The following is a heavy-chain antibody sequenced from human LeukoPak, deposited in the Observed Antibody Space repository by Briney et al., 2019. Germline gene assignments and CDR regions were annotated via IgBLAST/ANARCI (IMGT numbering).Heavy chain of an antibody. CDR2: IYGST. D-gene: IGHD3-10*01. Sequence: SETLSLTCTVSGGSISSSSYYWGWIRQPPGKGLEWIGSIYGSTYYNPSLKSRVTISVDTSKNQFSLKLSSVTAADTAVYYCARGVRGVNLNDAFDIWGQGTMVTVSS. J-gene: IGHJ3*02. CDR3: ARGVRGVNLNDAFDI. CDR1: GGSISSSSYY. V-gene: IGHV4-39*07.